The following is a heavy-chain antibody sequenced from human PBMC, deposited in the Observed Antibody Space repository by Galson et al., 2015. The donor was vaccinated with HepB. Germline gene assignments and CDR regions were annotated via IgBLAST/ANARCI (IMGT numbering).Heavy chain of an antibody. Sequence: PVEVACKDSGDTFTGYFRQWVRQAPGQGLGGVGLCRANSGKGTSAPEFEGRVSLTREKATVTRYMEVSRLRPDDTAIDYRSRSMSVAGYVYLDYWGPGALVTVSS. D-gene: IGHD6-19*01. V-gene: IGHV1-2*06. CDR1: GDTFTGYF. J-gene: IGHJ4*02. CDR2: CRANSGKG. CDR3: SRSMSVAGYVYLDY.